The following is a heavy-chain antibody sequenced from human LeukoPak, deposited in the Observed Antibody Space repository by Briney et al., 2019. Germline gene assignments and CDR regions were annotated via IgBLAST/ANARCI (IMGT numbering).Heavy chain of an antibody. CDR3: ARDSSRYCSSTSCYSGYMDV. V-gene: IGHV1-69*05. J-gene: IGHJ6*03. D-gene: IGHD2-2*01. CDR2: IIPIFGTA. CDR1: GGTFSSYA. Sequence: GASAKVSCKASGGTFSSYAISWVRQAPGQGLEWMGGIIPIFGTANYAQKFQGRVTITTDESTSTAYMELSSLRSEDTAVYYCARDSSRYCSSTSCYSGYMDVWGKGTTVTVSS.